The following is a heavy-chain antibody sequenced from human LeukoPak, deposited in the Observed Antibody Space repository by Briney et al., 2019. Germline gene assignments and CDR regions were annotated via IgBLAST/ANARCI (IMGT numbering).Heavy chain of an antibody. Sequence: AASVKVSCKASGYTFSSYGISWVRQAPGQGLEWMGWISAYNGKTNYEQKFQGRITMTIDTSTSTAYMELRSLRSDDTAVYYCARDSATTVVTPADYWGQGTLVTVSS. D-gene: IGHD4-23*01. CDR1: GYTFSSYG. CDR3: ARDSATTVVTPADY. J-gene: IGHJ4*02. V-gene: IGHV1-18*01. CDR2: ISAYNGKT.